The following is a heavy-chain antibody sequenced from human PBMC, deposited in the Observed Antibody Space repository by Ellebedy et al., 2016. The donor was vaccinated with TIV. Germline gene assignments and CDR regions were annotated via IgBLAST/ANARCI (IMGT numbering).Heavy chain of an antibody. V-gene: IGHV1-18*01. Sequence: ASVKVSCXASGYTFTSYGISWVRQAPGQGLEWMGWISAYNGNTNYAQKLQGRVTMTTDTSTSTAYMELRSLRSEDTAVYYCARDLVTVTTRDYYYYGMDVWGQGTTVTVSS. CDR2: ISAYNGNT. CDR3: ARDLVTVTTRDYYYYGMDV. CDR1: GYTFTSYG. J-gene: IGHJ6*02. D-gene: IGHD4-17*01.